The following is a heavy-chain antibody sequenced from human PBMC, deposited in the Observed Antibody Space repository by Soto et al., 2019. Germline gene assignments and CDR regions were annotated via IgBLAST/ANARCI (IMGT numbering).Heavy chain of an antibody. Sequence: GGSLRLSCAVSGFTFSYYYMTWIRQAPGKGLEWVSYISSSTSHTNCADSVKGRFTISRDNAKNSLFLQMNSLRAEDSAVYYCARGRGAAADYFDFWGQGTLVTVSS. CDR2: ISSSTSHT. J-gene: IGHJ4*02. D-gene: IGHD6-13*01. CDR1: GFTFSYYY. V-gene: IGHV3-11*05. CDR3: ARGRGAAADYFDF.